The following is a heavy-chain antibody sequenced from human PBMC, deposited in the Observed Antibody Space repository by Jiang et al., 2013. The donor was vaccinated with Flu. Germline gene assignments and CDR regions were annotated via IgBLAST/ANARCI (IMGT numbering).Heavy chain of an antibody. CDR1: GGSISGYY. CDR2: INHSGST. CDR3: ARDYMITFGGVVVGSGIGWFDP. D-gene: IGHD3-16*01. J-gene: IGHJ5*02. Sequence: LLKPSETLSLTCAVYGGSISGYYWSWIRQPPGKGLEWIGEINHSGSTNYNPSLKSRVTISVDTSKNQFSLKLSSVTAADTAVYYCARDYMITFGGVVVGSGIGWFDPWGQGTLVTVSS. V-gene: IGHV4-34*01.